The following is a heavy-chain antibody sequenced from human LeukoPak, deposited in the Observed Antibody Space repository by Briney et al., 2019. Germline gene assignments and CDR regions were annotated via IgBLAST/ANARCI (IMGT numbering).Heavy chain of an antibody. V-gene: IGHV3-53*01. CDR3: ARVRRHYYDSSGYYYDY. J-gene: IGHJ4*02. CDR1: GFTVSSSY. D-gene: IGHD3-22*01. Sequence: PGGSLRLSCAASGFTVSSSYMSWVRQAPGKGLEWVSVIYSGGSTYYADSVKGRFTISRDNSKNTLYLQMNSLRAEDTAVYYCARVRRHYYDSSGYYYDYWGQGTLVTVSS. CDR2: IYSGGST.